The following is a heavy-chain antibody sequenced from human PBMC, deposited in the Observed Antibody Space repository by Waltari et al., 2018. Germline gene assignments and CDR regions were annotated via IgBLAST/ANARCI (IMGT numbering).Heavy chain of an antibody. V-gene: IGHV3-30*01. CDR2: RSDDGSQK. Sequence: QVQLVESGGGVVQPGRSLRLSCAASKFTFSSYAMHWVRPAPGKGLEWVAVRSDDGSQKCYADSVKGRFTISRDNPKNTVYLQMNSLRLEDTAVYYCARDRVVAGIGEMLYWGQGTLVSVSS. J-gene: IGHJ4*02. CDR1: KFTFSSYA. D-gene: IGHD6-19*01. CDR3: ARDRVVAGIGEMLY.